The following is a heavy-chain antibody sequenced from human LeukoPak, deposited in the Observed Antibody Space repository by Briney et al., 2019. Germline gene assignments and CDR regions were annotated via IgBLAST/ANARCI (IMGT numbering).Heavy chain of an antibody. D-gene: IGHD4-11*01. J-gene: IGHJ4*02. Sequence: GGSLRLSCAASGFTFSTSGMHWVRQAPGKGLVWVSRISTDASSTTYADSVKGRFTISRDNAKGTLYLQMSSLRAEDTAVYYCTGHHQAYSRTYWGQGTLVTVSS. V-gene: IGHV3-74*01. CDR2: ISTDASST. CDR1: GFTFSTSG. CDR3: TGHHQAYSRTY.